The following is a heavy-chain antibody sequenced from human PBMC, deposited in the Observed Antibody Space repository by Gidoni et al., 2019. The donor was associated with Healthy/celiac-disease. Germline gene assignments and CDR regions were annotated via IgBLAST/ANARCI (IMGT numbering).Heavy chain of an antibody. CDR1: RCSISSYS. V-gene: IGHV4-4*07. D-gene: IGHD1-26*01. J-gene: IGHJ6*02. CDR3: ARDPAFYSGSYYGMDV. Sequence: QVQLQASGPRLVKPSETLSLTSTVPRCSISSYSWSWIRQPAGKGLEWFGRIYTSGSTNYNPSLKSRVTMSVDTSKNQFSLKLSSVTAADTAVYYCARDPAFYSGSYYGMDVWGQGTTVTVSS. CDR2: IYTSGST.